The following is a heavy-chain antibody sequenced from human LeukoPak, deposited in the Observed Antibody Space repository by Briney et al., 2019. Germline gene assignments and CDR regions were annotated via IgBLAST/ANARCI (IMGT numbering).Heavy chain of an antibody. D-gene: IGHD3-22*01. CDR3: ARDPFIYDSSGFDY. V-gene: IGHV1-69*05. CDR2: IIPIFGTA. CDR1: GGTFSSYA. Sequence: SVKVSCKASGGTFSSYAISWVRQATGQGLEWMGRIIPIFGTANYAQKFQGRVTITTDESTSTAYMELSSLRSEDTAVYYCARDPFIYDSSGFDYWGQGTLVTVSS. J-gene: IGHJ4*02.